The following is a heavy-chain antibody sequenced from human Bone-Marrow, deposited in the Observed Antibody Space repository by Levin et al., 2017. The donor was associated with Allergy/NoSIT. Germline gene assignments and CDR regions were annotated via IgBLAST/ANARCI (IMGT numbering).Heavy chain of an antibody. J-gene: IGHJ4*02. D-gene: IGHD2-2*01. Sequence: SETLSLTCTVSGGSISSYYWSWIRQPPGKGLEWIGYIYYSGSTNYNPSLKSRVTISVDTSKNQFSLKLSSVTAADTAVYYCARVSSPEVVPAATLYFDYWGQGTLVTVSS. V-gene: IGHV4-59*01. CDR2: IYYSGST. CDR1: GGSISSYY. CDR3: ARVSSPEVVPAATLYFDY.